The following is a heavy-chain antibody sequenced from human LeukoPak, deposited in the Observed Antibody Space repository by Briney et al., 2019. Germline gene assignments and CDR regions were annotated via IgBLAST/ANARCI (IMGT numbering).Heavy chain of an antibody. CDR3: AREGYPRRYCSSTSCRSGYYYMDV. D-gene: IGHD2-2*01. V-gene: IGHV4-34*01. Sequence: PSETLSLTRPVCGGSFSGYYWSWLRPPPGKGLAWIGDINHSGSTNYNPSLNIGGPISVDTSKNQFSLKLSSVTAADTAVYYCAREGYPRRYCSSTSCRSGYYYMDVWGKGTTVTVSS. CDR1: GGSFSGYY. J-gene: IGHJ6*03. CDR2: INHSGST.